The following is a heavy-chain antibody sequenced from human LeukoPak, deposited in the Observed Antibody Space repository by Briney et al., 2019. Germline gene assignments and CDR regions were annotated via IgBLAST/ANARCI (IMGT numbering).Heavy chain of an antibody. CDR3: ARRVMITFGGAIVIGGAGGFDP. CDR2: INHSGST. Sequence: SETLSLTCAVYGGSFSGYYWSWIRQPPGKGLEWIGEINHSGSTNYNPSLKSRVTISVDTSKNQFSLKLSSVTAADTAVYYCARRVMITFGGAIVIGGAGGFDPWGQGTLVTVSS. CDR1: GGSFSGYY. J-gene: IGHJ5*02. D-gene: IGHD3-16*02. V-gene: IGHV4-34*01.